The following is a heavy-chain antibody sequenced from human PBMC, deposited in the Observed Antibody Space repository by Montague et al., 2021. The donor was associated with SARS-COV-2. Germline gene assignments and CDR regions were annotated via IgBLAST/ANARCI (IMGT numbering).Heavy chain of an antibody. J-gene: IGHJ4*02. CDR3: ARGFTHITLVEIVRHYSYFDS. V-gene: IGHV4-34*01. CDR1: DGSFSGHSGYY. Sequence: SETLSLTCAVYDGSFSGHSGYYWPWIRQPPVKGLGWIGEISHSGNTNYIPSLQSLVTITVNTSKNQFSLKLSSVTAADTAVYYCARGFTHITLVEIVRHYSYFDSWGQGNLVTVSS. CDR2: ISHSGNT. D-gene: IGHD4-11*01.